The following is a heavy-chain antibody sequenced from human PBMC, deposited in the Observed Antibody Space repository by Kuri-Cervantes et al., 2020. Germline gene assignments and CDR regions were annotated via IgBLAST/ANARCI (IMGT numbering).Heavy chain of an antibody. V-gene: IGHV1-69*05. CDR3: ARAGGGTLDAFDI. Sequence: SVKVSCKASGGTFSSYAISWVRRAPGQGLEWMGGIIPIFGTANYAQKFQGRVTITTDESTSTAYMELSSLRSEDTAVYYCARAGGGTLDAFDIWGQGTMVTVSS. CDR2: IIPIFGTA. D-gene: IGHD2-15*01. J-gene: IGHJ3*02. CDR1: GGTFSSYA.